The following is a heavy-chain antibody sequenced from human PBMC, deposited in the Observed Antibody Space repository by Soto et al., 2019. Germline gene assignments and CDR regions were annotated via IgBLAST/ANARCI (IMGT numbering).Heavy chain of an antibody. V-gene: IGHV1-18*01. Sequence: QVQLVQSGAEVKKPGASVKVSCKASGYTFTSYGIGWVRQAPGQGLEWMGWISGYNGNTNYAQKLQGRVTMTTDTSTSTANMEPRSLRSDDKAVYYWARVIASAADFDYWGQGTLVTVSS. D-gene: IGHD6-25*01. J-gene: IGHJ4*02. CDR3: ARVIASAADFDY. CDR1: GYTFTSYG. CDR2: ISGYNGNT.